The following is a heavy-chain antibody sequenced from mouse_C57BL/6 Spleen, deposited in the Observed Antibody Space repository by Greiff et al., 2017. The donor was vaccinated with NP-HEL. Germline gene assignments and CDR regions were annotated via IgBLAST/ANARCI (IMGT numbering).Heavy chain of an antibody. J-gene: IGHJ4*01. CDR3: TITTVVENAMDY. CDR1: GFNIKDYY. CDR2: IDPEDGDT. V-gene: IGHV14-1*01. Sequence: EVQLQQSGAELVRPGASVKLSCTASGFNIKDYYMHWVKQRPEQGLEWIGRIDPEDGDTEYAPKFQGKATMTADTSSNTAYLQLSSLTSEDTAVYYCTITTVVENAMDYWGQGTSVTVSS. D-gene: IGHD1-1*01.